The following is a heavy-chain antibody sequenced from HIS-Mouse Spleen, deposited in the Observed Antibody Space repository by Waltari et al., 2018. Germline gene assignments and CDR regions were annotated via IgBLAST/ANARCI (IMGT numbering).Heavy chain of an antibody. J-gene: IGHJ5*02. Sequence: QVQLVESGGGVVQPGRSLRLSCAASGFTFSRSGTHWSREAPGKGLEWVAVISYDGSNKYYADSVKGRFTISRDNSKNTLYLQMNSLRAEDTAVYYCARESGSYGNWFDPWGQGTLVTVSS. CDR3: ARESGSYGNWFDP. D-gene: IGHD1-26*01. V-gene: IGHV3-30*03. CDR1: GFTFSRSG. CDR2: ISYDGSNK.